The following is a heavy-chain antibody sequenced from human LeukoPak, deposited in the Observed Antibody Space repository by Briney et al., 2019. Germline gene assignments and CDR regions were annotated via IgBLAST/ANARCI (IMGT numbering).Heavy chain of an antibody. CDR2: IYSGGST. CDR1: GFTVSSNY. V-gene: IGHV3-53*01. J-gene: IGHJ4*02. Sequence: GGSLRLSCAASGFTVSSNYMSWVRQAPGEGLEWVSVIYSGGSTYYADSVKGRFTISRDNSKNTLYLQMNSLRAEDTAVYYCARNYYDSSGWYYFDYWGQGTLVTVSS. CDR3: ARNYYDSSGWYYFDY. D-gene: IGHD3-22*01.